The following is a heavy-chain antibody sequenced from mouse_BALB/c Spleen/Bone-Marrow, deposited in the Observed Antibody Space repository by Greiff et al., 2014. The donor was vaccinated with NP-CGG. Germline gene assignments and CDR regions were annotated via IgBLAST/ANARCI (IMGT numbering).Heavy chain of an antibody. V-gene: IGHV1-69*02. J-gene: IGHJ4*01. CDR1: GYTFTSYW. D-gene: IGHD2-3*01. CDR3: ARALGDGYYYAMDY. CDR2: IDPSDSET. Sequence: QVQLKQSGAELVKPGAPVKLSCKASGYTFTSYWMNWVKQRPGRGLEWIGRIDPSDSETHYNQKFKDKATLTVDKSSSTVYIQLISLTSENSAVYYCARALGDGYYYAMDYWGQGTPVTVSS.